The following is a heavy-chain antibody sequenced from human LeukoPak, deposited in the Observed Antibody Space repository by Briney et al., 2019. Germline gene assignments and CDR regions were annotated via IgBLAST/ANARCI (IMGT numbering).Heavy chain of an antibody. Sequence: ASVKVSCKASGYTFTGYYMHWVRQAPGQGLEWMGRINPNSGGTNYAQKLQGRVTMTTDTSTSTAYMELRSLRSDDTAVYYCARNGKWSHANDYWGQGTLVTVSS. D-gene: IGHD2-15*01. CDR3: ARNGKWSHANDY. CDR2: INPNSGGT. V-gene: IGHV1-2*06. J-gene: IGHJ4*02. CDR1: GYTFTGYY.